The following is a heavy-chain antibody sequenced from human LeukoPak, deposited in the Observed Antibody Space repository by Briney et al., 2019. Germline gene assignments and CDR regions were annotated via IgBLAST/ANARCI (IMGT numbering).Heavy chain of an antibody. Sequence: GASVKVSCKASGYIFTSYGISWVRQAPGQGLEWMGWISAYNGNTNYAQKLQGRVTITTDTSTSTACMELRSLRSDDTAVYYCARDGRVWYYYDSSGYYRWFDPWGQGTLVTVSS. CDR1: GYIFTSYG. D-gene: IGHD3-22*01. CDR3: ARDGRVWYYYDSSGYYRWFDP. CDR2: ISAYNGNT. J-gene: IGHJ5*02. V-gene: IGHV1-18*01.